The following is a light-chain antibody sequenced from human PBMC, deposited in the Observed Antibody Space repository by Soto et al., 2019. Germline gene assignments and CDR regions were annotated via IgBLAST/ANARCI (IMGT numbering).Light chain of an antibody. CDR2: DVS. J-gene: IGLJ1*01. V-gene: IGLV2-14*01. CDR1: SSEVGGNKF. CDR3: CSYTSSNTYV. Sequence: QSVLTQPASVSGSPGQSITISCTGTSSEVGGNKFVSWYQHHPGRAPKVIISDVSHRPSGVSNRFSGSKSGSTASLTISGLQAEDEADYYCCSYTSSNTYVFGSGTKVTV.